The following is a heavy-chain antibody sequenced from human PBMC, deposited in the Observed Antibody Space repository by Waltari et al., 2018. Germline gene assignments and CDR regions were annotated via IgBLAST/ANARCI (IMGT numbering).Heavy chain of an antibody. CDR2: IYSGGST. Sequence: EVQLVESGGGLIQPGGSLRLSCAASGFTVSSMYMSWVRQATGKGLEWVSVIYSGGSTYYADSVKGRFTISRDNSKNTLYLQMNSLRDEDTALYYCAKDRCSGVTLLRSFDYWGQGTLVTVSS. CDR3: AKDRCSGVTLLRSFDY. J-gene: IGHJ4*02. CDR1: GFTVSSMY. V-gene: IGHV3-53*01. D-gene: IGHD2-15*01.